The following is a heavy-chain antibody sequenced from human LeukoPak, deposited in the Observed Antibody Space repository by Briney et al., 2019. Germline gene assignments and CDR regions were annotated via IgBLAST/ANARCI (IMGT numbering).Heavy chain of an antibody. CDR3: AKDYFPRTNYSRTSCNNSFDI. Sequence: PGGSLRLSCAASGFTFSNYGMSWDRQAPGKGLEWVSGISGSDGSTNYADSVKGRLTISRDISKNTLYLQMNSLRAEDTAIYYCAKDYFPRTNYSRTSCNNSFDIWGQGTMVTVSS. V-gene: IGHV3-23*01. J-gene: IGHJ3*02. CDR1: GFTFSNYG. D-gene: IGHD2-2*01. CDR2: ISGSDGST.